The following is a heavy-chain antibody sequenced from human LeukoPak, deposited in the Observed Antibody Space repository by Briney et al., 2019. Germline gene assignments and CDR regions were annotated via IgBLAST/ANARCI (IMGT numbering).Heavy chain of an antibody. D-gene: IGHD1-1*01. J-gene: IGHJ6*02. CDR1: GFRDFTFSSYE. V-gene: IGHV3-48*03. CDR3: ARGASNWNFDYYGMDV. Sequence: GGSLRLSCAVSGFRDFTFSSYEMNWVRQAPGKGLDWVSYISSSGSTIYYADSVKGRFTISRDNAKNSLYVQMNSLRAEDTAVYYCARGASNWNFDYYGMDVWGQGTTVTVSS. CDR2: ISSSGSTI.